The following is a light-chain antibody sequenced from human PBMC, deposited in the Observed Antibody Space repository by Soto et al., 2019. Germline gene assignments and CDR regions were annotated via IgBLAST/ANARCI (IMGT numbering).Light chain of an antibody. J-gene: IGKJ4*01. V-gene: IGKV1-39*01. CDR2: SAS. CDR1: QSITRY. Sequence: DIQMTQSPSSLSASVGDRVTITCRASQSITRYLDWYQQKPGKAPKLLIYSASSLQSGVPSRFSGGGSGTDFTLTISSLQPEDFATYYCQQSSSIPKTFGGWTKVEIK. CDR3: QQSSSIPKT.